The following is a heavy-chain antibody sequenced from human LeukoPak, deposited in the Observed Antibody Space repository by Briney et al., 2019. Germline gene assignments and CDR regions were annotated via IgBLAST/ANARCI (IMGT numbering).Heavy chain of an antibody. CDR1: GFTVSSNY. CDR2: IYSGGST. V-gene: IGHV3-53*01. CDR3: ARGYDSTNWFDP. Sequence: GGSLRLSCAASGFTVSSNYMSWVRQAPGKGLEWVSVIYSGGSTYYADSVKGRFTISRDNSKNTLYPQMNSLRAEDTAVYYCARGYDSTNWFDPWGQGTLVTVSS. D-gene: IGHD1-1*01. J-gene: IGHJ5*02.